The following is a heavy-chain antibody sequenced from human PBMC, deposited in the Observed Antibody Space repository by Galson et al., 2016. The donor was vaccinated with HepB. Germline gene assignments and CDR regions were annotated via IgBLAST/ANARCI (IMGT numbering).Heavy chain of an antibody. J-gene: IGHJ4*02. CDR2: INPNSGGT. CDR3: ARVRGSVAALIPFDY. D-gene: IGHD6-6*01. Sequence: SVKVSCKASGYTFTGYYMHWVRQAPGQGLEWMGWINPNSGGTNYAQKFQGRVTMTRDTSISTAYMELSRLRSDDTAVYYCARVRGSVAALIPFDYWGQGTLVTVSS. V-gene: IGHV1-2*02. CDR1: GYTFTGYY.